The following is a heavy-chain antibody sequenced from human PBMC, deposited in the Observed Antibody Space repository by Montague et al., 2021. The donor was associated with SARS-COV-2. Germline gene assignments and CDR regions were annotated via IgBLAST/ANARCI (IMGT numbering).Heavy chain of an antibody. V-gene: IGHV3-23*01. CDR2: IGGGGRRT. Sequence: SRRLSWAASGFIFSSNAMSWVRQAPGKGLEWVSTIGGGGRRTYYADSVKGRFTISRDNSKNTLYLQMNSLRAEDTAVYYCAKVGGYSYGLSDYWGQGTLVTVSS. CDR1: GFIFSSNA. CDR3: AKVGGYSYGLSDY. J-gene: IGHJ4*02. D-gene: IGHD5-18*01.